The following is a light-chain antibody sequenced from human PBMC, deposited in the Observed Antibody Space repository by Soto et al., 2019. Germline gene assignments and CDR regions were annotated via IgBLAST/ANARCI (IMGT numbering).Light chain of an antibody. CDR3: SSYTSSCTPYV. CDR1: SSDVGGYNY. Sequence: QSVLTQPASVSGSPGQSITSSCTGTSSDVGGYNYVSWYQQNPGKAPKLMIYEVSNRPSGVTNRLSGSKSGNAAYLTIHGCKAEVEADSHCSSYTSSCTPYVFGAGTKVTVL. CDR2: EVS. V-gene: IGLV2-14*01. J-gene: IGLJ1*01.